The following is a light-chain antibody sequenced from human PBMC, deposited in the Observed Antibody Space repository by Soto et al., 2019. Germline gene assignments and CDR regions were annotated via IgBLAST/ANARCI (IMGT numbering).Light chain of an antibody. J-gene: IGLJ2*01. CDR3: GSYAGSRPFV. Sequence: QSALTQPASVSGSPDQSVTISCTGTSSDVGAYYLVSWYQQHPGKAPRLIIYEGSKRPSGISHRFSGSKSDNTASLTISGLQAEDEADYHCGSYAGSRPFVFGGGTQLTVL. CDR1: SSDVGAYYL. CDR2: EGS. V-gene: IGLV2-23*01.